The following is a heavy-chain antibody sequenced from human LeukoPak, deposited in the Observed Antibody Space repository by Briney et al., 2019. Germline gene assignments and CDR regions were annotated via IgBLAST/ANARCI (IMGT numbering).Heavy chain of an antibody. CDR3: VGDGGGYTYDFWSGYPHFEY. Sequence: GGSLRLSCAASGFTFSSYAMHWVRQAPGKGLEWVAVISYDGSNKYYADSVKGRFSISRDNSKNTLYLQMNSLRAEDTAVYFCVGDGGGYTYDFWSGYPHFEYWGQGTLLTVSS. D-gene: IGHD3-3*01. CDR2: ISYDGSNK. J-gene: IGHJ4*02. CDR1: GFTFSSYA. V-gene: IGHV3-30-3*01.